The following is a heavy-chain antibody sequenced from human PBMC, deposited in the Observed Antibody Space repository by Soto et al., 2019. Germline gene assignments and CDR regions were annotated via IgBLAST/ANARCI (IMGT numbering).Heavy chain of an antibody. CDR1: GFTFNSYG. D-gene: IGHD2-15*01. CDR2: IGGSGGGT. CDR3: ARTLVVCSQYYYTMDV. J-gene: IGHJ6*02. Sequence: GGSLRLSCAASGFTFNSYGMNWVRQAPGKGLEWVSGIGGSGGGTYYADSVKGRFTISRDNSKSTLYLQMNSLRVEDRAVYYCARTLVVCSQYYYTMDVWGQGTTVTVSS. V-gene: IGHV3-23*01.